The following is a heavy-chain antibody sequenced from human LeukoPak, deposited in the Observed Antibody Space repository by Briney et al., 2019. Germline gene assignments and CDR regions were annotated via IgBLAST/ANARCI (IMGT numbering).Heavy chain of an antibody. CDR1: GFTVSSNY. V-gene: IGHV3-53*01. D-gene: IGHD3-10*01. J-gene: IGHJ4*02. CDR3: AKELWFGELYPFDY. Sequence: GGSLRLSCAASGFTVSSNYMSWVRQAPGKGLGWVSVIYSGGSTYYADSVKGRFTISRDNSKNTLYLQMNSLRAEDTAVYYCAKELWFGELYPFDYWGQGTLVTVSS. CDR2: IYSGGST.